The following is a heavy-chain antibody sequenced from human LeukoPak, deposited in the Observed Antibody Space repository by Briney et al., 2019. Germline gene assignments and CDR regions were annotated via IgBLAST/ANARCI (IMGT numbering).Heavy chain of an antibody. CDR2: IRSKANSYAT. D-gene: IGHD3-10*02. V-gene: IGHV3-73*01. CDR1: GFTFSGSA. CDR3: TRLFGVDY. J-gene: IGHJ4*02. Sequence: PGGSLGLSCTASGFTFSGSAMHWVRQASGKGLEWVGRIRSKANSYATAYAASVKGRFTISRDDSKNTAYLQMNSLKTEDTAVYYCTRLFGVDYWGQGTLVTVSS.